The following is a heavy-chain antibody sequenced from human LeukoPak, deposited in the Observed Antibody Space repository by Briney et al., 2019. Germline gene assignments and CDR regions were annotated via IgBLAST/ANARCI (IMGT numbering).Heavy chain of an antibody. CDR3: AKDLLLMMTFGGVTDY. V-gene: IGHV3-30*02. D-gene: IGHD3-16*01. J-gene: IGHJ4*02. Sequence: GGSVRLSCAASGFTFSTYGMHWVRQTPGMGLEWVAFIHHDGSNKYYSDSVKGRFTISRDNSKNTLYVQMNSLRAEDTAVYYCAKDLLLMMTFGGVTDYWGQGTLVTVSS. CDR1: GFTFSTYG. CDR2: IHHDGSNK.